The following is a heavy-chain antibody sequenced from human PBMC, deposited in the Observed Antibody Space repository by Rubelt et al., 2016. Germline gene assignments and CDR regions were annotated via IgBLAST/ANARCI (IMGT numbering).Heavy chain of an antibody. D-gene: IGHD3-3*01. V-gene: IGHV3-20*04. CDR2: INWNGGST. J-gene: IGHJ6*02. CDR1: GFTFSGSA. Sequence: EVQLVESGGGLVQPGGSLKLSCAASGFTFSGSAMHWVRQAPGKGLEWVSGINWNGGSTGYACSVKGRFTISRDNAKNSLHLQMNSLGADDTAVYYCARGAEAYDLEVENGMDVWGQGTTVTVSS. CDR3: ARGAEAYDLEVENGMDV.